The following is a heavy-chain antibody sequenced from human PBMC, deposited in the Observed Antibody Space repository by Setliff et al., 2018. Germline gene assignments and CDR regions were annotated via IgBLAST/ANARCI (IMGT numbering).Heavy chain of an antibody. Sequence: KASETLSLTCTVSGGSINSRTYHWSWIRQSAGKGLEWIGHIYTSWSTVYNPSLKSRVTMSVDTSKNQFSLELTSVTAADTAVYYCARMSGFLYLDVWGNGTTVTVSS. CDR3: ARMSGFLYLDV. J-gene: IGHJ6*03. CDR2: IYTSWST. CDR1: GGSINSRTYH. D-gene: IGHD3-3*01. V-gene: IGHV4-61*09.